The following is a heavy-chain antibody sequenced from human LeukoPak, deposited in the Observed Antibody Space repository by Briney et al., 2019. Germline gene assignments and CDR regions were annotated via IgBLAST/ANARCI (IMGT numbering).Heavy chain of an antibody. J-gene: IGHJ4*02. CDR2: INHSGST. V-gene: IGHV4-34*01. CDR1: CGSFSGYY. D-gene: IGHD3-22*01. CDR3: ARGFRYRYYYDSSGYFGY. Sequence: PSETLSLTCAVYCGSFSGYYWSWIRQPPGKGLEWIGEINHSGSTNYNPSLKSRVTISVDTSKNQFSLKLSSVTAADTAVYYCARGFRYRYYYDSSGYFGYWGQGTLVTVSS.